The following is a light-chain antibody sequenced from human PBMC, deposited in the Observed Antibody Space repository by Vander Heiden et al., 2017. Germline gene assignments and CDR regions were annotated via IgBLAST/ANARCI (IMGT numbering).Light chain of an antibody. CDR2: SNN. Sequence: QSVLTQPPSASGTPGQRVTISCSGSSSNIGSNTVNWYQQLPGMAPKLLIFSNNKRRSGGPDRCSCSKSGTSASPATSGLQAEEEADYYCAASEDSLNGLYVFGTGTKVTVL. J-gene: IGLJ1*01. V-gene: IGLV1-44*01. CDR3: AASEDSLNGLYV. CDR1: SSNIGSNT.